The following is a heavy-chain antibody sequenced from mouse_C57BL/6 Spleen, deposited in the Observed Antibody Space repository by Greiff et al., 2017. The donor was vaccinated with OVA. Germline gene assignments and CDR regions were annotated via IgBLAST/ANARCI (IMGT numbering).Heavy chain of an antibody. Sequence: QVQLKESGPELVKPGASVKISCKASGYAFSSSWMNWVKQRPGKGLEWIGRIYPGDGDTNYNGKFKGKATLTADKSSSTAYMQLSSLTSEDSAVYFCARRREGGFAYWGQGTLVTVSA. J-gene: IGHJ3*01. V-gene: IGHV1-82*01. CDR3: ARRREGGFAY. CDR1: GYAFSSSW. CDR2: IYPGDGDT.